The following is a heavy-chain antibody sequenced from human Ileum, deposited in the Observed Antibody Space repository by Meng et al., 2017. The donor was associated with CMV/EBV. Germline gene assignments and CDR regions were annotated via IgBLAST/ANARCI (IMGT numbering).Heavy chain of an antibody. J-gene: IGHJ4*02. D-gene: IGHD6-13*01. CDR1: FPFCCFS. CDR3: AKVTIPVAGAGGYHFDY. V-gene: IGHV3-23*01. CDR2: ISGAGDNT. Sequence: FPFCCFSMCWVRQAPGKALEWVSLISGAGDNTYYADSVEGRFTISRGNSENMLYLQVNSLRAEDTALYYCAKVTIPVAGAGGYHFDYWGQGILVTVSS.